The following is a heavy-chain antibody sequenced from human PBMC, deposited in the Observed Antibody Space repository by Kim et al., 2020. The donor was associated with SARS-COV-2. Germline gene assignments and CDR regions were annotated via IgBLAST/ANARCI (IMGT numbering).Heavy chain of an antibody. CDR2: IYSGGST. CDR1: GFTVSSNY. Sequence: GGSLRLSCAASGFTVSSNYMSWVRQAPGKGLEWVSVIYSGGSTYYADSVKGRFTISRDNSKNTLYLQMNSLRAEDTAVYYCARVSSSGWYAAFDIWGQGTMVTVSS. D-gene: IGHD6-19*01. J-gene: IGHJ3*02. V-gene: IGHV3-66*01. CDR3: ARVSSSGWYAAFDI.